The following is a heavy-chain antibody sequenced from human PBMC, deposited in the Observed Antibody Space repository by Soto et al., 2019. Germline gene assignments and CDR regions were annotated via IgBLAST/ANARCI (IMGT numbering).Heavy chain of an antibody. CDR1: GFTFCSYA. Sequence: GGSLRLSCAGPGFTFCSYAMSWGPQAPGKGLEWVSVISGSGGRTYYADSVKGRFTISRDNPKNTLYLQMNSLRAEDTAVYYCAKGGITMIVDWFDPWGQGTLVPVSS. CDR3: AKGGITMIVDWFDP. D-gene: IGHD3-22*01. CDR2: ISGSGGRT. J-gene: IGHJ5*02. V-gene: IGHV3-23*01.